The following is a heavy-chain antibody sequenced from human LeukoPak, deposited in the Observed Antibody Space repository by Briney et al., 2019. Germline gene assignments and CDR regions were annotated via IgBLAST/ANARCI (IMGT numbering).Heavy chain of an antibody. J-gene: IGHJ4*02. Sequence: SQTLSLTCAISRDSVSSNSATWNWIRQSPSRGLEWLGRTYYRSKWYYDYAVSVRSRVTINPDTSKNQFSLQLNSVTPEDTAVYYCARDLSSGLGDFDYWGQGTLVTVSS. D-gene: IGHD3-16*01. CDR1: RDSVSSNSAT. V-gene: IGHV6-1*01. CDR2: TYYRSKWYY. CDR3: ARDLSSGLGDFDY.